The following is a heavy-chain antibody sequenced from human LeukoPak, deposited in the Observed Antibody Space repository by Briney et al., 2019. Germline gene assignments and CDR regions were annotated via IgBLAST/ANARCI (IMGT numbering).Heavy chain of an antibody. J-gene: IGHJ4*02. CDR3: ARLDGGNSGVAY. Sequence: SETLSLTCAVYGGSFSGYYWSWIRQPPGKGLEWIGEINHSGSTNYNPSLKSRVTISVDTSKNQFSLKLSSVTAADTAVYYCARLDGGNSGVAYWGQGTLVTVSS. V-gene: IGHV4-34*01. CDR2: INHSGST. CDR1: GGSFSGYY. D-gene: IGHD4-23*01.